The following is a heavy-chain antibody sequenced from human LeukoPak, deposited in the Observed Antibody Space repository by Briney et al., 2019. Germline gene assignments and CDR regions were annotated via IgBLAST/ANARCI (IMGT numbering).Heavy chain of an antibody. D-gene: IGHD4-17*01. V-gene: IGHV1-18*01. CDR1: GYTFTNYA. CDR2: ISAYNGHT. Sequence: GASVKVSCKASGYTFTNYAISWVRLAPGQGLEWMGWISAYNGHTNYAQKLQGRVTMTTDTSTSTAYMELRSLRSDDTAVYYCARGTWYDYGKPIDYWGQGTLVTVSS. CDR3: ARGTWYDYGKPIDY. J-gene: IGHJ4*02.